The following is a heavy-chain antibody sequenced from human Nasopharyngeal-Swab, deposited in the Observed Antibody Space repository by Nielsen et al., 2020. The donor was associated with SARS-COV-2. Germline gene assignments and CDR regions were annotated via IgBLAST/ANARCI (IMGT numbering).Heavy chain of an antibody. Sequence: GGSLRLSCTGSGYSFTTFWITWVRHMPGNGLEWMGIIYPDDSDTRYSPSFQGQVTFSVDKSPSTAYLQWSSLKASDTAMYYCARLRGSAFYYYYLDVWGKGTTVTVSS. CDR2: IYPDDSDT. V-gene: IGHV5-51*01. J-gene: IGHJ6*03. CDR1: GYSFTTFW. CDR3: ARLRGSAFYYYYLDV. D-gene: IGHD2-15*01.